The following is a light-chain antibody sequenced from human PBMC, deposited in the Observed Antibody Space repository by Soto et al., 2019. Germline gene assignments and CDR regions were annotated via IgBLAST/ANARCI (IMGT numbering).Light chain of an antibody. Sequence: DXQMTQSPSSLSAXVGXRVTITCXASQSISSYLNWYQQKPGKAPKLLIYAASSLQSGVPSRFSGSGSGTDFTLTISSLQPEDFATYYCQQSYSTPPLTFGGGTKVEIK. CDR1: QSISSY. CDR2: AAS. J-gene: IGKJ4*01. CDR3: QQSYSTPPLT. V-gene: IGKV1-39*01.